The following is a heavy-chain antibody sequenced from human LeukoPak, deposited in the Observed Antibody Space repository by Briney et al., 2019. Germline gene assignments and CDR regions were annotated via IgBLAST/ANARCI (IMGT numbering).Heavy chain of an antibody. CDR1: GFTFSDYY. Sequence: PGGSLRLSCAASGFTFSDYYMSWIRQAPGKGLEWVSYISSSGGTIYYADSVKGRFTISRDNAKNSLYLQMNSLRAEDTALYYCAKDYVGTLSAFDIWGQGTMVTVSS. J-gene: IGHJ3*02. CDR3: AKDYVGTLSAFDI. CDR2: ISSSGGTI. D-gene: IGHD1-1*01. V-gene: IGHV3-11*01.